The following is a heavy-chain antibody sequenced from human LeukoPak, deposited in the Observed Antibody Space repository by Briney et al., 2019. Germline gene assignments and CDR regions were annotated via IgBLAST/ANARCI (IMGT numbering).Heavy chain of an antibody. Sequence: GGSLRHSRVASVFTARSNYMSWVRPPPGRGLEWVSVIYSGVSTYYADYVKGRFTISRDNSKNTLYLQMNGLRAEDTAVYYCARAPASSSWYLPWFDPWGQGTLVTVSS. CDR1: VFTARSNY. CDR2: IYSGVST. V-gene: IGHV3-66*02. D-gene: IGHD6-13*01. J-gene: IGHJ5*02. CDR3: ARAPASSSWYLPWFDP.